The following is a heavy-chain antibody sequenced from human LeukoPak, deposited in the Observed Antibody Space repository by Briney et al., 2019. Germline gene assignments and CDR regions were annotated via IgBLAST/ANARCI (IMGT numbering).Heavy chain of an antibody. V-gene: IGHV4-59*01. D-gene: IGHD5-12*01. CDR3: ARVVYSGYDFRGAMDV. J-gene: IGHJ6*03. CDR2: IFYTGST. CDR1: GGSISTYY. Sequence: SETLSLTCTVSGGSISTYYWSWIRQPPGKGLEWIGYIFYTGSTNSNPSLKSRVTISVDTSKNQFSLKLTSVTAADTAVYYCARVVYSGYDFRGAMDVWGKGTTVTVSS.